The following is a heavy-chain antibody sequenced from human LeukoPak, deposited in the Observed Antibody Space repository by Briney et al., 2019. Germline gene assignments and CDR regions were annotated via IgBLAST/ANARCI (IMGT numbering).Heavy chain of an antibody. CDR3: ARVGGERGVSRFWSGYYDY. D-gene: IGHD3-3*01. CDR2: INQDQNEI. Sequence: GGSLRLSCAASGFTFSSYWMTWVRQAPGKGLEWVASINQDQNEIHYVDSVRGRFTISRDNAKNSLYLQMNSLRAEDTAVYYCARVGGERGVSRFWSGYYDYWGQGTLVTVSS. V-gene: IGHV3-7*01. J-gene: IGHJ4*02. CDR1: GFTFSSYW.